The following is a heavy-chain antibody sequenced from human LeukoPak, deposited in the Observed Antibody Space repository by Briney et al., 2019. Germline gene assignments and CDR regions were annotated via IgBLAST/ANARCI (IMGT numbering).Heavy chain of an antibody. Sequence: ASVKVSCKASGYTFADYYMNWVRQAPGQGLEWMGWINPDNGGTNYAQKFQGRVIMTRDTSITTVYMELSGLRSDDTAIYYCARGDYYGSPKTVAAWGQGTLVTVSS. CDR1: GYTFADYY. CDR3: ARGDYYGSPKTVAA. CDR2: INPDNGGT. J-gene: IGHJ5*02. D-gene: IGHD3-10*01. V-gene: IGHV1-2*02.